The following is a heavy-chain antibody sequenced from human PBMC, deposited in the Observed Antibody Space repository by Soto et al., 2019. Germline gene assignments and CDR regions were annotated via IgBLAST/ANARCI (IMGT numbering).Heavy chain of an antibody. Sequence: PGGSLRLSCAASGFTFSNYPMHWVRQAPGKGLEWVAVISNDGSNKYYADSVKGRFTISRDNSKNTLYLQMNSLRTEDTAVYYCARETYYFDYWGQGTLVTVSS. J-gene: IGHJ4*02. V-gene: IGHV3-30-3*01. CDR3: ARETYYFDY. CDR2: ISNDGSNK. CDR1: GFTFSNYP.